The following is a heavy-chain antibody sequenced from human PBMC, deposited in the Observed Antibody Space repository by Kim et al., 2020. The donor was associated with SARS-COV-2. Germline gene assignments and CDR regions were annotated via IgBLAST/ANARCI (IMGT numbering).Heavy chain of an antibody. J-gene: IGHJ3*02. V-gene: IGHV4-34*01. CDR3: ARGSPSRALGRYSYGPGGGAFDI. D-gene: IGHD5-18*01. CDR2: INHSGST. CDR1: GGSFSGYY. Sequence: SETLSLTCAVYGGSFSGYYWSWIRQPPGKGLEWIGEINHSGSTNYNPSLKSRVTISVDTSKNQFSLKLSSVTAADTAVYYCARGSPSRALGRYSYGPGGGAFDIWGQGTMVTVSS.